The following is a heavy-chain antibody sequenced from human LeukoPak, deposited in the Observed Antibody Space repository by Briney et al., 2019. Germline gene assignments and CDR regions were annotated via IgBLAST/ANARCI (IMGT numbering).Heavy chain of an antibody. D-gene: IGHD3-10*01. Sequence: YPGGSLRLSCAASGFTFSSYSMNWVRQAPGKGLEWVSSISSSSSYIYYADSVKGRFTISRDNANNSLYLQMNSLRAEDTAVYYCARFLWTPYGMDVWGKGTTVTVSS. V-gene: IGHV3-21*01. CDR2: ISSSSSYI. CDR3: ARFLWTPYGMDV. CDR1: GFTFSSYS. J-gene: IGHJ6*04.